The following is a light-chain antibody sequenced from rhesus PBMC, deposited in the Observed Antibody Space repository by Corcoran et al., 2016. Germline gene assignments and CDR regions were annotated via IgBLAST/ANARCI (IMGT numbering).Light chain of an antibody. Sequence: ETVVTQSPATLALSPGERATLSCRASQSVGSYLAWYQQKPGQAPRLLIYGASSRATGIPDRFSGRGSGTDFTLTISSLEPEDGGVYYCQQSSNLLTFGGGTKVEIK. CDR2: GAS. V-gene: IGKV3-24*04. CDR3: QQSSNLLT. CDR1: QSVGSY. J-gene: IGKJ4*01.